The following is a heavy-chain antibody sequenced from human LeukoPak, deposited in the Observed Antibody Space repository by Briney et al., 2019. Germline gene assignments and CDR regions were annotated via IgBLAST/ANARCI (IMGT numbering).Heavy chain of an antibody. Sequence: GGSLRLSCAASGFTFSSYWMSCVRQAPGKGLEWVAYIKQDGSEKYYLDSVKGRFTISRDNAKNTLYLQMNSLRAEDTAVYYCARGQTTVTNWGQGTLVTVSS. CDR2: IKQDGSEK. J-gene: IGHJ4*02. CDR3: ARGQTTVTN. D-gene: IGHD4-17*01. CDR1: GFTFSSYW. V-gene: IGHV3-7*03.